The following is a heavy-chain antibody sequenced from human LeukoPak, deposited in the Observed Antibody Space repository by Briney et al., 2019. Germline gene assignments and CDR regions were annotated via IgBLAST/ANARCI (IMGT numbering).Heavy chain of an antibody. CDR1: GFTFTNYT. J-gene: IGHJ4*02. V-gene: IGHV3-23*01. CDR3: AKWGDYDILTGYYDSDY. CDR2: VSGRDDST. D-gene: IGHD3-9*01. Sequence: GGSLRLSCAASGFTFTNYTMYWVRQAPGKGLEWVSAVSGRDDSTYYADSVKGWFPISRDNSNNTQFLQINSLRAEDTAVYYCAKWGDYDILTGYYDSDYWGQGTLVTVSS.